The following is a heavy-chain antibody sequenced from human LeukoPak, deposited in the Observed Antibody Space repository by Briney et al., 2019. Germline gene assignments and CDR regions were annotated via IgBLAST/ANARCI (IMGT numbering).Heavy chain of an antibody. CDR3: ATEIGSGLRLGELSLNFDY. CDR1: GYTLTELS. CDR2: FDPEDGET. V-gene: IGHV1-24*01. Sequence: ASVKVSCKVSGYTLTELSMHWVRQAPGKGLEWMGGFDPEDGETIYAQKFQGRVTMTEDTSTDTAYMELSSPRSEDTAVYYCATEIGSGLRLGELSLNFDYWGQGTLVTVSS. J-gene: IGHJ4*02. D-gene: IGHD3-16*02.